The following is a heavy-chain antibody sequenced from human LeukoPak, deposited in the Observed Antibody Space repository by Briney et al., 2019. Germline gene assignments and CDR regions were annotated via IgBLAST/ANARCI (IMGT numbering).Heavy chain of an antibody. D-gene: IGHD2-2*01. CDR1: GYTFTGYY. V-gene: IGHV1-2*02. CDR2: INPNSGGT. J-gene: IGHJ5*02. Sequence: GASVKVSCKASGYTFTGYYMHWVRQAPGQGLEWMGWINPNSGGTNYAQKFQGRVTMTRDTSISTAYMELSRLRSDDTAVYYCAGEAVVPAATGFDPWGQGTLVTVSS. CDR3: AGEAVVPAATGFDP.